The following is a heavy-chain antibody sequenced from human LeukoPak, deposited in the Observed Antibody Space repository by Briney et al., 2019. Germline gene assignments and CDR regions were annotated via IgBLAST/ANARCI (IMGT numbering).Heavy chain of an antibody. V-gene: IGHV4-34*01. CDR3: ARGPRTNYDFWSGYYFGLDY. D-gene: IGHD3-3*01. CDR2: INHRGSA. Sequence: SETLSLTCAVYGGSFSGHYWTWIRQSPGKALEWVGEINHRGSAHYAPSLRSRVTISVDTSKNQFSLKLSSVTAADTAVYYCARGPRTNYDFWSGYYFGLDYWGQGTLVTVSS. CDR1: GGSFSGHY. J-gene: IGHJ4*01.